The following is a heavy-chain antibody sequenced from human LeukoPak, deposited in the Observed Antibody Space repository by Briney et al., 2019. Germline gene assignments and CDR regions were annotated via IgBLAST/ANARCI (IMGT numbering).Heavy chain of an antibody. CDR2: IKSKTDGGTT. CDR1: GFTFGDYA. D-gene: IGHD1-1*01. V-gene: IGHV3-15*01. CDR3: TTCTMDV. Sequence: KTGGSLRLSGTASGFTFGDYAMSWVRQAPGKGLEWVGRIKSKTDGGTTDYAAPVKGRFTISRDDSKNTLYLQMNSLKTEDTAVYYCTTCTMDVWGQGTTVTVSS. J-gene: IGHJ6*02.